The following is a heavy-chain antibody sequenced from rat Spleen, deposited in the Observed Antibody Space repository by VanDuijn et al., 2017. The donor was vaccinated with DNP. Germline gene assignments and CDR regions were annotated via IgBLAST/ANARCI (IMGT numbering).Heavy chain of an antibody. Sequence: QVQLKESGPGLVQPSQTLSLTCTVSGFSLISYGVNWVRQPPGKGLEWIAGVSSGGNIHYKSGLKSRLSISRDTSKSQLFLKMNSLQTEDTATYYCVRDPYNAGFDHWGQGVMVTVSS. CDR1: GFSLISYG. CDR2: VSSGGNI. J-gene: IGHJ2*01. D-gene: IGHD4-3*01. V-gene: IGHV2S12*01. CDR3: VRDPYNAGFDH.